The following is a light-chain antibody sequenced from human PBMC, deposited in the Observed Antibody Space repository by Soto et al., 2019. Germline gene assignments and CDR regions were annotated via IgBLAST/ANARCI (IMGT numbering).Light chain of an antibody. V-gene: IGLV2-8*01. CDR2: AVN. CDR3: SSYAGSNNYV. J-gene: IGLJ1*01. Sequence: QSVLTQPPSASGSPGQSVTISCTGTSSEVGGYQYVSWYQQYPGKAPKLMIYAVNKRPSGVPDRFSGSRSGNTASLTVSGLQAEDEADYYCSSYAGSNNYVFGTGTKVTVL. CDR1: SSEVGGYQY.